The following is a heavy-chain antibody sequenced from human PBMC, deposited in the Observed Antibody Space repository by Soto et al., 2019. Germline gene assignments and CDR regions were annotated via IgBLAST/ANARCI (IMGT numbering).Heavy chain of an antibody. CDR1: GGTFSSYA. CDR3: ARESAVVTPGTNWFDP. V-gene: IGHV1-69*12. Sequence: QVQLVQSGAEVKNPGSSVKVSCKASGGTFSSYAISWVRQAPGQGLEWMGGIIPIFGTANYAQKFQGRVTITANESTTTAYMELSSLRSEDTAVYYCARESAVVTPGTNWFDPWGQGTLVTVSS. D-gene: IGHD2-15*01. CDR2: IIPIFGTA. J-gene: IGHJ5*02.